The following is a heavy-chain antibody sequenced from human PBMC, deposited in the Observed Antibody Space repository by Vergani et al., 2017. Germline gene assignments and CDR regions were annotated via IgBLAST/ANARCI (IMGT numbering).Heavy chain of an antibody. J-gene: IGHJ4*02. Sequence: EVQLVQSGAEVKKPGVSLKISCKGSGYSFNSYWIGWVRQIPRKGLEWMAIIYPGDSDTRYSPALQGQVTISADKSISTGYLRWSSLKASDTAMYYCARIWGPDYGDSVFDYWGQGTLVTVSS. V-gene: IGHV5-51*01. CDR2: IYPGDSDT. CDR3: ARIWGPDYGDSVFDY. CDR1: GYSFNSYW. D-gene: IGHD4-17*01.